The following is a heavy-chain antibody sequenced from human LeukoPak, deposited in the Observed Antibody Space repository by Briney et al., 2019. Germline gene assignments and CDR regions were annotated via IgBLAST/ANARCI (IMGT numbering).Heavy chain of an antibody. CDR1: GGSISDYY. Sequence: SETLSLTCTVSGGSISDYYWSWIRQPPGRGLEWIGYINYSGSTNYNPSLKSRVTISVDTSKNQFSLKVTSVTAADTAVYYCARLNGGYWGQGTLVSVSS. J-gene: IGHJ4*02. D-gene: IGHD1-1*01. CDR2: INYSGST. V-gene: IGHV4-59*08. CDR3: ARLNGGY.